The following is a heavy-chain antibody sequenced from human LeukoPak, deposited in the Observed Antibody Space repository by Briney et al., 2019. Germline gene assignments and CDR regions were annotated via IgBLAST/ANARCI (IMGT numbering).Heavy chain of an antibody. V-gene: IGHV1-69*05. D-gene: IGHD6-13*01. J-gene: IGHJ5*02. CDR1: GGTFSSYA. CDR2: IIPIFGTA. CDR3: ARDKLRSIAAAGPGVNWFDP. Sequence: ASVKVSCKASGGTFSSYAISWVRQAPGQGLEWMGGIIPIFGTANYAQKFQGRVTITTDESTSTAYMELSSLRSEDTAVYYCARDKLRSIAAAGPGVNWFDPWGQGTLVTVSS.